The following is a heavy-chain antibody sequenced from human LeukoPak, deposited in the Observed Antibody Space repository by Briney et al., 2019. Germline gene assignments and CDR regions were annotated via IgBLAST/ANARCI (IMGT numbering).Heavy chain of an antibody. D-gene: IGHD3-3*01. Sequence: PGGSLRLSCAASGFTFSSYAMSWVRQAPGKGLEWVSAISGSGGSTYYADSVKGRFTISRDNSKNTLYLQMNSLRAEDTAVYYCAKDKYNFWSGSNYYYMDVWGKGTTVTVS. CDR2: ISGSGGST. CDR3: AKDKYNFWSGSNYYYMDV. J-gene: IGHJ6*03. CDR1: GFTFSSYA. V-gene: IGHV3-23*01.